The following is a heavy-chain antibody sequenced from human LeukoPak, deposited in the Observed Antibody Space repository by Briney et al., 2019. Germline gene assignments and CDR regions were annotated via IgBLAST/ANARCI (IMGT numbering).Heavy chain of an antibody. V-gene: IGHV3-48*01. J-gene: IGHJ4*02. CDR2: IGPGGDI. Sequence: GGSLRLPCAASGFSFTAYSMNWVRQAPGRGLEWISYIGPGGDIYYADSVTGRFTVSRDTAKNSLYLQMNGLRVEDTAVYYCARRFDSWGQGTLVTVSS. CDR3: ARRFDS. CDR1: GFSFTAYS.